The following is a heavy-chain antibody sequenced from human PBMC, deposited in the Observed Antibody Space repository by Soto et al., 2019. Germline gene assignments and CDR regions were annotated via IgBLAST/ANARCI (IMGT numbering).Heavy chain of an antibody. CDR1: GFSLSTSEVG. CDR2: IYWDDDK. Sequence: QITLKESGPTLVKPTQTLTLTCTFSGFSLSTSEVGVGWIRQPPGKDLEWLALIYWDDDKRYNPSLKSRLTISTDTSKNHVVITMTNMDPVATDTYYCAYDGDWSSFDYWGQGALVTVSS. V-gene: IGHV2-5*02. CDR3: AYDGDWSSFDY. D-gene: IGHD4-17*01. J-gene: IGHJ4*02.